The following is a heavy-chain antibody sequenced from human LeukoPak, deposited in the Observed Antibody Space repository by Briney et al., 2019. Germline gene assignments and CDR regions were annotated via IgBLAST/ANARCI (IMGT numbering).Heavy chain of an antibody. CDR3: ARMEDYGDSKSDY. Sequence: PGGSLRLSCAASGFTFSSYSMNWVRQAPRKGLEWVSSISSSSSYIYYADSVKGRFTISRDNAKNSLYLQMNSLRAEDTAVYYCARMEDYGDSKSDYWGQGTLVTVSS. CDR1: GFTFSSYS. CDR2: ISSSSSYI. D-gene: IGHD4-17*01. V-gene: IGHV3-21*01. J-gene: IGHJ4*02.